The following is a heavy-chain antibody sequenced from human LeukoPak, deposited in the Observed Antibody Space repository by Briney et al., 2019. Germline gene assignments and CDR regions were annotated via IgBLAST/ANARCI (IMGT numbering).Heavy chain of an antibody. V-gene: IGHV4-59*01. CDR2: IYHSGST. D-gene: IGHD2-2*01. CDR1: GVSISTYY. Sequence: SETLSLTCSVSGVSISTYYWSWIRQPPGKGLEWIGYIYHSGSTNYNPSLKSRVTTSVDTSKNQFSLMLSSVTAADTAVYYCARDRIYCSSTSCSRWFDPWGQGTLVTVSS. J-gene: IGHJ5*02. CDR3: ARDRIYCSSTSCSRWFDP.